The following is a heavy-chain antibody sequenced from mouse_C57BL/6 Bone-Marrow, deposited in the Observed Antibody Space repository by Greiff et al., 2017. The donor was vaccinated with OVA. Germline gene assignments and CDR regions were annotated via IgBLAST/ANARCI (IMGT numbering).Heavy chain of an antibody. CDR1: GYTFTSYW. Sequence: QVQLQQPGAELVKPGASVKLPCKASGYTFTSYWMQWVKQRPGQGLEWIGEIDPSDSYTNYNQKFKGKATLTVDTSSSTAYMQLSSLTSEDSAVYYCAREAYWGQGTLVTVSA. V-gene: IGHV1-50*01. CDR3: AREAY. CDR2: IDPSDSYT. J-gene: IGHJ3*01.